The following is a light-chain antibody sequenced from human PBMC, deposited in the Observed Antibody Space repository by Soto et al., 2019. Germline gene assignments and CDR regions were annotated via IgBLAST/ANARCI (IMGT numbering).Light chain of an antibody. V-gene: IGKV1-5*03. CDR2: KAS. CDR3: QQYSYFAT. CDR1: QSISSW. Sequence: DIQMTQSPSTLSASEGDRVTITCRASQSISSWLTWYQQKAGQAPKLLIYKASIVESGVPSRFSGSGSGTEFTLTISSLQPDDSATNYCQQYSYFATFGQGTRVEVK. J-gene: IGKJ1*01.